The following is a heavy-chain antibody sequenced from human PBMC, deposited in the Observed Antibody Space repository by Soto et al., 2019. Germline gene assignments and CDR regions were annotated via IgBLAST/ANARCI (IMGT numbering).Heavy chain of an antibody. V-gene: IGHV4-39*01. CDR3: ARHGPX. CDR2: IYYSGQT. CDR1: GVSISGISYY. J-gene: IGHJ4*02. Sequence: PSDTLSLTFSVSGVSISGISYYWGWIRQPPGKGLEWIGSIYYSGQTYYNPSLKSRVTISVDRSKNQFSLNLTSVTATETAFYYCARHGPXWGQVTLVTVSX.